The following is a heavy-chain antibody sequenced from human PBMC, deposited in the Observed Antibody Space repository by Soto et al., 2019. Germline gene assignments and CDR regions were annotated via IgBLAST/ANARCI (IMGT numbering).Heavy chain of an antibody. D-gene: IGHD6-6*01. J-gene: IGHJ4*02. V-gene: IGHV3-48*02. CDR3: ASPLEYSSSSGGY. CDR1: GFTFSSYA. Sequence: GGSLRLSCAASGFTFSSYAMSWVRQAPGKGLEWVSYINSSSSTIYYADSVKGRFTIYRDNAKKSQYLQMNSLRDEDRAVYYCASPLEYSSSSGGYWGQGTLVTVSS. CDR2: INSSSSTI.